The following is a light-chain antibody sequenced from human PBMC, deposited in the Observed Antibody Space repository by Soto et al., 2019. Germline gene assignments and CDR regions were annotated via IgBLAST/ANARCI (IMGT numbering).Light chain of an antibody. J-gene: IGLJ1*01. V-gene: IGLV2-14*01. CDR2: EVS. CDR1: NSDIGGYDF. Sequence: QSALTQPAFVSESLGQSITISCTGTNSDIGGYDFVSWYQQHPGTTPKLIIYEVSNRPSGVSNRFSGSKSANTASLTISGLQAEDEADYYCSSYTSSNTLVFGTGTKLTVL. CDR3: SSYTSSNTLV.